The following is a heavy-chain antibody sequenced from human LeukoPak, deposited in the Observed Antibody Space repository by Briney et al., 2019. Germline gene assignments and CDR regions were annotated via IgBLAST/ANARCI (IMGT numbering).Heavy chain of an antibody. D-gene: IGHD3-10*01. CDR3: ARSQNYYGSGDY. CDR1: GDSVSNGNYY. Sequence: PSETLSLTCTVSGDSVSNGNYYWSWLRQPPGKALEWIGYIYYTGNTYYNPSPEGRVTISVDTSRNHFSVKLSSVTAADTAVYYCARSQNYYGSGDYWSQGTLVTVSS. CDR2: IYYTGNT. V-gene: IGHV4-61*03. J-gene: IGHJ4*02.